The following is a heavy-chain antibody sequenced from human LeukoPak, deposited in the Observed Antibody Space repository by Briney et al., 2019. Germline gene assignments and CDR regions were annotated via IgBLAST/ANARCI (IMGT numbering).Heavy chain of an antibody. CDR2: IYSGGST. CDR3: ARGSPNSGSAYFDY. CDR1: GFTVSSNY. Sequence: PGGSLRLSCAASGFTVSSNYMSWVRQAPGKGLEWVSVIYSGGSTYYADSVKGRFTISRDNSKNTLYLQMNSLRAEDTAVYYCARGSPNSGSAYFDYWGQRTLVTVSS. V-gene: IGHV3-66*01. J-gene: IGHJ4*02. D-gene: IGHD1-26*01.